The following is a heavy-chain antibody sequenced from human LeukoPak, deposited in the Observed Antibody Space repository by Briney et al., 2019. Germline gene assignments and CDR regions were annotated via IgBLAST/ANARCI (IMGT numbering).Heavy chain of an antibody. CDR2: ISYDGSNK. J-gene: IGHJ5*01. V-gene: IGHV3-30*03. D-gene: IGHD6-19*01. CDR1: GFTFSSYG. CDR3: AREFHSGYNSRWFDY. Sequence: GGSLRLSCAASGFTFSSYGMHWVRQAPGKGLEWVAVISYDGSNKYYADSVKGRFTISRDNSKNTLYLQMNRLRAEDTAVYYCAREFHSGYNSRWFDYWGQGTLVTVSS.